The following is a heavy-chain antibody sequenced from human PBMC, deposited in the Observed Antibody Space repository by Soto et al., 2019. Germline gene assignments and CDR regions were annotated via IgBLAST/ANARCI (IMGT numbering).Heavy chain of an antibody. V-gene: IGHV4-59*01. Sequence: SETLSLTCTVSGGSISSYYWSWIRQPPGKGLEWIGYIYYSGSTNYNPSLKSRVTISVDTSKNQFSLKLSSVTAADTAVYYCARAPYYDFWSGYIWFDPWGQGTLVTVSS. CDR2: IYYSGST. D-gene: IGHD3-3*01. J-gene: IGHJ5*02. CDR1: GGSISSYY. CDR3: ARAPYYDFWSGYIWFDP.